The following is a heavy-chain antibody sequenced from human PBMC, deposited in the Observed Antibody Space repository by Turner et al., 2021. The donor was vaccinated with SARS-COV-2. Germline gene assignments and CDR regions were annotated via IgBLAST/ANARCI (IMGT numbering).Heavy chain of an antibody. V-gene: IGHV1-69*01. D-gene: IGHD2-15*01. CDR1: GGTFSSYA. J-gene: IGHJ4*02. Sequence: QVQLVQSGAEVKKPGSSVKVSCKASGGTFSSYAISWVRQAPGQGLEWMGGIIPIFGTANYAQKFQGRVTITADESTSTAYMGLSSLRSEDTAVYYCARGEVGYCSGGRCYSGSYWGQGTLVTVSS. CDR3: ARGEVGYCSGGRCYSGSY. CDR2: IIPIFGTA.